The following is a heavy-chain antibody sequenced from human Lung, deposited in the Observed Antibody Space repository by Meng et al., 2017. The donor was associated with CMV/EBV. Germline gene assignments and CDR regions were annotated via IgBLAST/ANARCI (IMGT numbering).Heavy chain of an antibody. CDR3: ARTLPPARGHRLDY. J-gene: IGHJ4*02. D-gene: IGHD1-14*01. Sequence: XXLSLXCAVHGESFSGYSWSWIRQPPGKGLEWIGEISHSGITNYNPSLKSRVTISLDTSKNQFSLKLNSVAAADTAVFYCARTLPPARGHRLDYWGQGTLVTVSS. V-gene: IGHV4-34*01. CDR2: ISHSGIT. CDR1: GESFSGYS.